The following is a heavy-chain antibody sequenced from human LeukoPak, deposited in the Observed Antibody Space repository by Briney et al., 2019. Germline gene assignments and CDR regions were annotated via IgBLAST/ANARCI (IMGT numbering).Heavy chain of an antibody. J-gene: IGHJ3*02. CDR2: ISYDGSNK. D-gene: IGHD3-22*01. CDR1: GFTFSSYG. CDR3: AKPTSYDSRWSFAFDI. V-gene: IGHV3-30*18. Sequence: PARTLRLSCAASGFTFSSYGMHWVRQAPGKGLEWVADISYDGSNKYYADSVKGRFTISRDNSKNTLYLQMNSLRAQDTAGYYCAKPTSYDSRWSFAFDIWGQGTMVTVST.